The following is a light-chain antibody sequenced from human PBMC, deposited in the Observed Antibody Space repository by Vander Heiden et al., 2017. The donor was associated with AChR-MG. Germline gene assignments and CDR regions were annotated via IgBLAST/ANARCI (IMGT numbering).Light chain of an antibody. J-gene: IGLJ1*01. CDR3: AAWDDSLNGYV. Sequence: QSVLTQPPSASGTPGQRATISCSGSSPHIGTNTVNWYQQLPGTAPRLLIYSNNQRPSGVPDRFSGSKSGTSASLAISGLQSEDEGDYYCAAWDDSLNGYVFGTGTKVTVL. CDR2: SNN. V-gene: IGLV1-44*01. CDR1: SPHIGTNT.